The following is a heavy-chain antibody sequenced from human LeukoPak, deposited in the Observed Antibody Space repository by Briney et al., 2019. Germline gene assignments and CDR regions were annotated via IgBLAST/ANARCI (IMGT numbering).Heavy chain of an antibody. V-gene: IGHV1-2*02. J-gene: IGHJ5*02. CDR3: ARIRLPTLGYELPHRRGCFDP. D-gene: IGHD3-16*01. Sequence: ASVKVSCKASGYTFTSYGISWVRQAPGQGLEWMGWINPKTGGTNYAQKFQGRVSMTGDTSISSANLELRSLRSDDTAVYYCARIRLPTLGYELPHRRGCFDPWGQGTLVTVSS. CDR2: INPKTGGT. CDR1: GYTFTSYG.